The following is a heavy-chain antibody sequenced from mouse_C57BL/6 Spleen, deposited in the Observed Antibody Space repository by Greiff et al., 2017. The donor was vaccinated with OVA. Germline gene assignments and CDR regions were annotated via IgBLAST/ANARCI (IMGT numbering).Heavy chain of an antibody. CDR2: ISSGGSYT. CDR1: GFTFSSYG. D-gene: IGHD1-1*01. Sequence: EVQLQESGGDLVKPGGSLKLSCAASGFTFSSYGMSWVRQTPDKRLEWVATISSGGSYTYYPDSVKGRFTISRDNAKNTLYLQMSSLKSEDTAMYYCARGITTVVARGAMDYWGQGTSVTVSS. J-gene: IGHJ4*01. CDR3: ARGITTVVARGAMDY. V-gene: IGHV5-6*01.